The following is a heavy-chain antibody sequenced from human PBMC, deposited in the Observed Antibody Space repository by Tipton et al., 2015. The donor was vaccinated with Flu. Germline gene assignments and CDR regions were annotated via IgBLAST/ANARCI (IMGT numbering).Heavy chain of an antibody. Sequence: SEALGSAYYWAWIRQPPGKGLEWIGSVYQSGTTYYNASLRRRFTMSVDTSRNQFSMKLTSVTAADTAMYYCARHPIIFGELRWFDPWGQGILVTVSS. CDR2: VYQSGTT. CDR3: ARHPIIFGELRWFDP. D-gene: IGHD3-10*01. CDR1: SEALGSAYY. V-gene: IGHV4-38-2*01. J-gene: IGHJ5*02.